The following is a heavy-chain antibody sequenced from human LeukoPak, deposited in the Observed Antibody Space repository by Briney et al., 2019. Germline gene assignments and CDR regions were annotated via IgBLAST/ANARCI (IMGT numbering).Heavy chain of an antibody. D-gene: IGHD3-3*01. CDR2: IKSKTDGGTT. V-gene: IGHV3-15*07. Sequence: GGSLRLSCAASGFTFSNAWMNWVRQAPGKGLEWVGRIKSKTDGGTTDYAAPVKGRFTISRDDSKNTLYLQMNSPKTEDTAVYYCTTFFLRSGYPRSDYWGQGTLVTVSS. CDR1: GFTFSNAW. CDR3: TTFFLRSGYPRSDY. J-gene: IGHJ4*02.